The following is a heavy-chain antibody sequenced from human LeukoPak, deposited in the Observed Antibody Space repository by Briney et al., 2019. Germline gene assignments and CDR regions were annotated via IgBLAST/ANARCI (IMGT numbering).Heavy chain of an antibody. CDR2: IKQDGSEK. CDR1: GFTFSSYW. J-gene: IGHJ4*02. V-gene: IGHV3-7*01. CDR3: ARDSEPRGYSYGHVGY. Sequence: GGSLRLSCAASGFTFSSYWMSWVRQAPGKGLEWVANIKQDGSEKYYVDSVKGRFTISRDNSKNTLYLQMNSLRAEDTAVYYCARDSEPRGYSYGHVGYWGQGTLVTVSS. D-gene: IGHD5-18*01.